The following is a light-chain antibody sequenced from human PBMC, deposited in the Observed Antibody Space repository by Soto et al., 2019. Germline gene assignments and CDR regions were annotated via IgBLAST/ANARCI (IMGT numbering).Light chain of an antibody. J-gene: IGKJ1*01. V-gene: IGKV3-15*01. CDR2: GAS. Sequence: EIVMTQSPATLSVSPGERATLSCRASQSVSSNLAWYQQKPGQAPRLLIYGASTRATGIPARFSGSGSGTEFTLTISRLQYEDFAVYYCQQYNNWWTFGQGTKVDIK. CDR1: QSVSSN. CDR3: QQYNNWWT.